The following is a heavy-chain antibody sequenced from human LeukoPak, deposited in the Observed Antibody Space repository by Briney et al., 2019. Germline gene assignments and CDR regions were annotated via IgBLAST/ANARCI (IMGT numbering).Heavy chain of an antibody. J-gene: IGHJ4*02. CDR3: ARALVVVTAPFDY. Sequence: QPGGSLRLPCAASGFTFSDYYMSWIRQAPGKGLEWVSYISSSGSTIYYADSVKGRFTISRDNAKNSLYLQMNSLRAEDTAVYYCARALVVVTAPFDYWGQGTLVTVSS. CDR2: ISSSGSTI. V-gene: IGHV3-11*01. D-gene: IGHD2-21*02. CDR1: GFTFSDYY.